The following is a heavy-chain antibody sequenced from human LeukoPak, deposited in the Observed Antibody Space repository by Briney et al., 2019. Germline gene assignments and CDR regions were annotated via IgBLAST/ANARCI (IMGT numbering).Heavy chain of an antibody. V-gene: IGHV3-53*01. J-gene: IGHJ4*02. D-gene: IGHD4-17*01. CDR2: IYSGGST. Sequence: PGGSLRLSCAASGFTVSSNYMSWVRQAPGKGLEWVSVIYSGGSTYYADSVKGRFIISRDNSKNTLYLQMNSLRVEDTAVYYCASHDYGDDVHYDYWGQGTLVTVSS. CDR1: GFTVSSNY. CDR3: ASHDYGDDVHYDY.